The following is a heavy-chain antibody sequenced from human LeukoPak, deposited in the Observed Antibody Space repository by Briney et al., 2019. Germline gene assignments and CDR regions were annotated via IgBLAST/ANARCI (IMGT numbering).Heavy chain of an antibody. CDR3: ARHIYYYDSSRYYDDY. D-gene: IGHD3-22*01. CDR2: ISACNGNT. Sequence: ASVKVSCKASGYTFITYGISWVRQAPGQGLEWMGWISACNGNTNYAQKLQGRVTMTTDTSTSTAYMELRSLRSDDTAVYYCARHIYYYDSSRYYDDYWSQGTWVTVSS. J-gene: IGHJ4*02. CDR1: GYTFITYG. V-gene: IGHV1-18*01.